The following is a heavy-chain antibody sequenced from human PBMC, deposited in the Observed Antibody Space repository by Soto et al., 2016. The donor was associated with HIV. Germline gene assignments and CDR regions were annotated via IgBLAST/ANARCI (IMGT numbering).Heavy chain of an antibody. V-gene: IGHV1-8*03. Sequence: QVQLVQSGPEVKKPGASVKVSCKTSGYNFVSNDINWVRQAPGQGLEWMGWLNPENGKTGYAQKFQGRVIITRDISTATVYMEVTSLTLEDTAILLCARTLSSRFDFWGQGNAGHRLL. D-gene: IGHD2-2*01. CDR1: GYNFVSND. CDR3: ARTLSSRFDF. CDR2: LNPENGKT. J-gene: IGHJ4*02.